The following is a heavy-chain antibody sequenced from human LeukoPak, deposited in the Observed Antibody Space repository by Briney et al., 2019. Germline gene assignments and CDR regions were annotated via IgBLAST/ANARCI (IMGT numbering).Heavy chain of an antibody. CDR1: GGSFSGYY. D-gene: IGHD3-22*01. CDR2: INHSGST. J-gene: IGHJ6*02. V-gene: IGHV4-34*01. CDR3: ARALADYYDSNYGMDV. Sequence: SETLSLTCAVYGGSFSGYYWSWIRQPPGKGLEWIGEINHSGSTNYTPSLKSRVTISVDTSKNQFSLKLSSVTAADTAVYYCARALADYYDSNYGMDVWGQGTTVTVSS.